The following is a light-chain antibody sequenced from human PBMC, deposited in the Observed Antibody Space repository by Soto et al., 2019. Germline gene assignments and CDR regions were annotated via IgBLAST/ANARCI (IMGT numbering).Light chain of an antibody. V-gene: IGKV3-20*01. CDR1: QTVNSDY. Sequence: EIVLTQSPGTLSLSPGETATLSCRASQTVNSDYLAWFQQRPGQAPRLLIFATSRRATDIPDRFSGSGSGTDFTLAISSLQSEDFAVYYCQQYNNWLRTFGQGTKVEIK. CDR2: ATS. J-gene: IGKJ1*01. CDR3: QQYNNWLRT.